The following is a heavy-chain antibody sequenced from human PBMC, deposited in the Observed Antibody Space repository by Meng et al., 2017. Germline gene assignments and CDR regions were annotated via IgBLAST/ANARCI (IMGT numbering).Heavy chain of an antibody. D-gene: IGHD1-26*01. CDR2: IYSGGST. V-gene: IGHV3-53*04. Sequence: GESLKISCAASGFTVSSNYMSWVRQAPGKGLEWVSVIYSGGSTYYADSVKGRFTISRHNSKNTLYLQMNSLRAEDTAVYYGASYSGSYVKSGGDVSSDYWGQGTLVTVSS. CDR1: GFTVSSNY. CDR3: ASYSGSYVKSGGDVSSDY. J-gene: IGHJ4*01.